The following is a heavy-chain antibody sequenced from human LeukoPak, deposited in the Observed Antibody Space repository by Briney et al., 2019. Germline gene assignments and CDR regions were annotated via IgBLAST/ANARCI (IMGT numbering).Heavy chain of an antibody. CDR3: ARVEMVIISSGPKDDY. J-gene: IGHJ4*02. CDR2: INPNSGGT. CDR1: GYTFTGYY. Sequence: GASVKVSCKASGYTFTGYYIHWVRQAPGQGLEWMGWINPNSGGTKYAQKFQGRVTMNRDTSISTAYMELSWLRSDDTAVYYCARVEMVIISSGPKDDYWGQGTLVTVSS. V-gene: IGHV1-2*02. D-gene: IGHD5-24*01.